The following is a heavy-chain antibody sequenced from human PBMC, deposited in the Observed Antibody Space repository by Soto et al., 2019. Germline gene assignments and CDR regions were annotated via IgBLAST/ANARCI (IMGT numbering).Heavy chain of an antibody. Sequence: SETLSLTCVVSGGSISSGGYSWSWIRQPPGKGLEWIGYIYHSGSTYYNPSLKSRVTISVDRSKNQFSLKLSSVTAADTAVYYCPRVPDYWGQGTLVTVSS. J-gene: IGHJ4*02. CDR2: IYHSGST. V-gene: IGHV4-30-2*01. CDR3: PRVPDY. CDR1: GGSISSGGYS.